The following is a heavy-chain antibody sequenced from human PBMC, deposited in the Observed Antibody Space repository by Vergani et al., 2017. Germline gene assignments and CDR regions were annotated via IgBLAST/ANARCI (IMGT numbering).Heavy chain of an antibody. Sequence: QVQLQESGPGLVKPSETLSLTCAVSGYSISSGYYWGWIRQPPGKGLEWIGSIYHSGSTYYNPSLKSRVTISVDTSKNQFSMKLRSVTAADTAVYYCATYYYDSSGYYYWYFQHWGQGTAVTVSP. V-gene: IGHV4-38-2*01. CDR1: GYSISSGYY. CDR2: IYHSGST. D-gene: IGHD3-22*01. J-gene: IGHJ1*01. CDR3: ATYYYDSSGYYYWYFQH.